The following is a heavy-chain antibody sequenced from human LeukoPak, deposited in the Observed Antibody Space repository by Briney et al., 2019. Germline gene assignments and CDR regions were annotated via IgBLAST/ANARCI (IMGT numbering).Heavy chain of an antibody. CDR3: ARDLPRYYYDSSGNLPF. D-gene: IGHD3-22*01. Sequence: EASVKVSCEASGYTFTGYYMHWGRQAPGQGVEWMGWIKPISGGTNNAQKFQGRVTRTRDTSISTAYMELSRLRSDDTAVYYCARDLPRYYYDSSGNLPFWGQGTLVTVSS. V-gene: IGHV1-2*02. J-gene: IGHJ4*02. CDR2: IKPISGGT. CDR1: GYTFTGYY.